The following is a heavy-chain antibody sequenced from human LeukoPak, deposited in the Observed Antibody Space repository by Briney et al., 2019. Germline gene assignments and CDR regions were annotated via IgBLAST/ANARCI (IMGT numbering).Heavy chain of an antibody. D-gene: IGHD1-1*01. CDR2: ISGSGGST. V-gene: IGHV3-23*01. CDR1: GFTFSSYA. J-gene: IGHJ6*04. CDR3: AKDKTGTTSYYYGMDV. Sequence: GGSLRLSCAASGFTFSSYAMSWVRQAPGKGLEWVSAISGSGGSTYYADSVKGRFTISRDNSKNALHLQMNSLRAEDTAVYYCAKDKTGTTSYYYGMDVWGKGTTVTVSS.